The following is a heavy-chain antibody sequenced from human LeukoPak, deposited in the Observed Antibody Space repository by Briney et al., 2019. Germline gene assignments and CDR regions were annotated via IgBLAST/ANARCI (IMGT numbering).Heavy chain of an antibody. CDR1: GGTFSSYA. CDR2: IIPIFGTA. Sequence: SVKVSCKASGGTFSSYAISWVRQAPGQGLEWMGGIIPIFGTANYAQKFQGRVTITTDESTSTAYMELSSLRSEDTAVYYCARVVCSGGSCYSSHWGQGTLVTVSS. D-gene: IGHD2-15*01. J-gene: IGHJ4*02. CDR3: ARVVCSGGSCYSSH. V-gene: IGHV1-69*05.